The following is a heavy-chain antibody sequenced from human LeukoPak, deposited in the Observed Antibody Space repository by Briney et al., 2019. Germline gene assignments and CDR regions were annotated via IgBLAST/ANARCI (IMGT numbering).Heavy chain of an antibody. V-gene: IGHV3-21*01. Sequence: GGSLRLSCAASGFTFSSYSMNWVRQAPGKELEWVSSISSSSSYIYYADSVKGRFTISRDNAKNSLYLQMNSLRAEDTAVYYCARTYYDILTGSKDAFDIWGQGTMVTVSS. CDR2: ISSSSSYI. D-gene: IGHD3-9*01. J-gene: IGHJ3*02. CDR1: GFTFSSYS. CDR3: ARTYYDILTGSKDAFDI.